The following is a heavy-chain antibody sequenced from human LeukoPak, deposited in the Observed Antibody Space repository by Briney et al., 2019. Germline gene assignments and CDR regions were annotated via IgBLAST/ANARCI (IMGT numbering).Heavy chain of an antibody. CDR1: GFTFSSYA. Sequence: GGSLRLSCAASGFTFSSYAMHWVRQAPGKGLEYVSAISSNGGSTYYANSVKGRFTISRDNSKNTLYLQMGSLRAEDTAVYYCARDPYYGSGFDYWGQGTLVTVSS. J-gene: IGHJ4*02. CDR2: ISSNGGST. V-gene: IGHV3-64*01. CDR3: ARDPYYGSGFDY. D-gene: IGHD3-10*01.